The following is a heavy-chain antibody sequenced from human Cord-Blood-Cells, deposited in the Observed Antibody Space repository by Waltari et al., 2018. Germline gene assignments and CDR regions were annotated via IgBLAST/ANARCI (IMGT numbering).Heavy chain of an antibody. Sequence: QVQLVQSGAEVKKPGSSVKVSCKAYGGTFSSNVISCVRQAPGQGLEWMGGIISIFGTAKYAQKFQGRVTITADESTGRAYMELSSLRSEDTAVYYCARVGSIAATTNWFDPWGQGTLVTVSS. D-gene: IGHD6-13*01. CDR1: GGTFSSNV. J-gene: IGHJ5*02. CDR2: IISIFGTA. V-gene: IGHV1-69*01. CDR3: ARVGSIAATTNWFDP.